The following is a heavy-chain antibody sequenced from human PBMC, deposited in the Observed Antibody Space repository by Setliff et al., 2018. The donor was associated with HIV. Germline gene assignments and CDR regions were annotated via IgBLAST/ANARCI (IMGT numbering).Heavy chain of an antibody. Sequence: ASVKVSCKVSGYTLSELTMHWVRQAPGNGLEWMGRFDPEDGDTLYAQRLQGRVTMTEDSSTDTAYMELSSLTSDDTAVYYCATAKEHWLSEGGFDYWGQGTLVTVSS. CDR2: FDPEDGDT. CDR1: GYTLSELT. CDR3: ATAKEHWLSEGGFDY. J-gene: IGHJ4*02. D-gene: IGHD6-19*01. V-gene: IGHV1-24*01.